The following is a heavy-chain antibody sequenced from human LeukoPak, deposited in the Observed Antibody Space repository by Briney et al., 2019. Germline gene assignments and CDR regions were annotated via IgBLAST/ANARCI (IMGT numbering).Heavy chain of an antibody. Sequence: SETLSLTCTVSGGSISSYYWSWIRQPPGRGLEWIGYIYYSGSTNYNPSLKSRVTISVDTSKNQFSLKLSSVTAADTAVYYCARGVWVVAVAGTGKMSDYYYYYMDVWGKGTTVTVSS. CDR1: GGSISSYY. CDR3: ARGVWVVAVAGTGKMSDYYYYYMDV. CDR2: IYYSGST. J-gene: IGHJ6*03. V-gene: IGHV4-59*01. D-gene: IGHD6-19*01.